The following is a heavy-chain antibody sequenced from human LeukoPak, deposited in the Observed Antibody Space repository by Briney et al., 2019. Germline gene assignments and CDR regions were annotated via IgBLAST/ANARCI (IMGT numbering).Heavy chain of an antibody. V-gene: IGHV4-61*02. CDR1: GGSISSGTYY. Sequence: SETLSLTCTVSGGSISSGTYYWSWIRQPAGKGLEWIGRISTSGSINYNPSLKSRVTISIDTSKNQFSLKLSSVTAADTAVYYCARADPKSITIFGVVPKNDAFDIWGQGTMVTVSS. CDR2: ISTSGSI. CDR3: ARADPKSITIFGVVPKNDAFDI. J-gene: IGHJ3*02. D-gene: IGHD3-3*01.